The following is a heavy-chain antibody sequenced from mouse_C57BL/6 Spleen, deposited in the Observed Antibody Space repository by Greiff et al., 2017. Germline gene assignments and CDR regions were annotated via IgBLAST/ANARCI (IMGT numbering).Heavy chain of an antibody. CDR3: ARGNYYGSRREYYFDY. J-gene: IGHJ2*01. V-gene: IGHV1-9*01. CDR2: ILPGSGST. D-gene: IGHD1-1*01. CDR1: GYTFTGYW. Sequence: QVQLQQSGAELMKPGASVKLSCKATGYTFTGYWIEWVKQRPGHGLEWIGEILPGSGSTNYNEKFKGKATFTADTSSNTAYMQLSSLTTEDSAIYYCARGNYYGSRREYYFDYWGQGTTLTVSS.